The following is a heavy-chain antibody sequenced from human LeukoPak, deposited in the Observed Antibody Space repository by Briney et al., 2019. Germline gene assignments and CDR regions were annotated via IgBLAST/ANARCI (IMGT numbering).Heavy chain of an antibody. CDR3: ARQEGIIGTTDWFDP. Sequence: SETLSLTCTVSGGSISSGGYYWSWIRQHPGKGLEWIGYIYYSGSTYYNPSLKSRVTISVDTSKNQFSLKLSSVTAADTAVYYCARQEGIIGTTDWFDPWGQGILVTVSS. CDR1: GGSISSGGYY. J-gene: IGHJ5*02. V-gene: IGHV4-31*03. D-gene: IGHD1-7*01. CDR2: IYYSGST.